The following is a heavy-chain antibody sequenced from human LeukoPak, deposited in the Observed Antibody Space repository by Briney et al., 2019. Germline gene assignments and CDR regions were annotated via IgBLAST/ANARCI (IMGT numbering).Heavy chain of an antibody. D-gene: IGHD5-12*01. CDR1: GYTFTSYH. V-gene: IGHV1-18*04. Sequence: ASVKVSCMASGYTFTSYHISWVRQAPGHGLEWMGLISVYNGNTIYAQKLQGRVTMTTDTSKSTAYMELRSLRSDDTAVYYCARNSGYDSYYYFYGMDVWGKGTTVTVSS. CDR3: ARNSGYDSYYYFYGMDV. J-gene: IGHJ6*04. CDR2: ISVYNGNT.